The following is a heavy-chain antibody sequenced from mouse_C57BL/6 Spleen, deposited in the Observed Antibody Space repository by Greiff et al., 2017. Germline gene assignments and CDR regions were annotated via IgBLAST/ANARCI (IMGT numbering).Heavy chain of an antibody. CDR2: IDPEDGDT. J-gene: IGHJ3*01. CDR3: TTATVVATRFAY. CDR1: GFNIKDYY. V-gene: IGHV14-1*01. Sequence: VQLKESGAELVRPGASVKLSCTASGFNIKDYYMHWVKQRPEKGLEWIGRIDPEDGDTEYAPKFQGKATMTADTSSNTAYLQLSSLTSEDTAVYYCTTATVVATRFAYWGQGTLVTVSA. D-gene: IGHD1-1*01.